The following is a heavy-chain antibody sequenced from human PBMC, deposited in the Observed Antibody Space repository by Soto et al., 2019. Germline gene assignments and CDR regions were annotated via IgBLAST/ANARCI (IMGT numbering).Heavy chain of an antibody. CDR2: ISYDGSNK. J-gene: IGHJ3*02. CDR3: ASPGGQQLVLGAFDI. CDR1: GFTFSSYA. D-gene: IGHD6-13*01. Sequence: QVQLVESGGGVVQPGRSLRLSCAASGFTFSSYAMHWVRQAPGKGLEWVAVISYDGSNKYYADSVKGRFTISRDNSKNTLYLQMHSLRAEDTAVYYCASPGGQQLVLGAFDIWGQGTMVTVSS. V-gene: IGHV3-30-3*01.